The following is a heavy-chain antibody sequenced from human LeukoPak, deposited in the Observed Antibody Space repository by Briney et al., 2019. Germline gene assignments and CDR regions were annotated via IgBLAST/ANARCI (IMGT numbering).Heavy chain of an antibody. CDR1: GGSISSYY. J-gene: IGHJ5*02. CDR3: ARNSGDL. CDR2: IYTGGST. V-gene: IGHV4-4*07. D-gene: IGHD4-23*01. Sequence: SETLSLTCTVSGGSISSYYWTWIRQPAGKGLEWIGRIYTGGSTSYNASLKSRVTMSVDTSKNQFSLRLTSVTAADTAVYYCARNSGDLWGQGTLVTVSS.